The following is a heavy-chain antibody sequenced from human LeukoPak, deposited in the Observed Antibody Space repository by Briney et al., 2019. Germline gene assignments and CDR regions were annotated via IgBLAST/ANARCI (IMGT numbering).Heavy chain of an antibody. CDR1: GFIFSSYS. CDR2: ISNSGSYT. Sequence: GGSLRLSCAASGFIFSSYSMNWVRQAPGKGLEWVSSISNSGSYTYYVDSVKGRFFISRDNAKNSTFLQMNSLRAEDTAVYYCVRDHRRHFDWLSYFQHWGQGTLVAVSA. CDR3: VRDHRRHFDWLSYFQH. D-gene: IGHD3-9*01. J-gene: IGHJ1*01. V-gene: IGHV3-21*01.